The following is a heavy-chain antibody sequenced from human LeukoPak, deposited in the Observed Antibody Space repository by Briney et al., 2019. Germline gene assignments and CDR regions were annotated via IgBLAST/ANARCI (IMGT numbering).Heavy chain of an antibody. CDR2: INAGNGNT. CDR3: ARERGIGRRRLVDY. V-gene: IGHV1-3*01. Sequence: ASVKVSCKASGYTFTTYAMHWVRQAPGQRLEWMGWINAGNGNTKYSQKFQDIFTITRDTSASTAYMELSSLRSEDTAVYYCARERGIGRRRLVDYWGQGTLVTVSS. J-gene: IGHJ4*02. CDR1: GYTFTTYA. D-gene: IGHD3-16*01.